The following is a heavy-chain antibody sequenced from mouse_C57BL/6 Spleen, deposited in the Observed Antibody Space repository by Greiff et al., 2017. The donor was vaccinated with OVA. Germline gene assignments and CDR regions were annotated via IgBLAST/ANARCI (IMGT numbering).Heavy chain of an antibody. V-gene: IGHV1-15*01. CDR1: GYTFTDYE. D-gene: IGHD2-4*01. J-gene: IGHJ4*01. CDR2: IDPETGGT. CDR3: TRNGGDYDGYAMDY. Sequence: QVQLQQSGAELVRPGASVTLSCKASGYTFTDYEMHWVKQTPVHGLEWIGAIDPETGGTAFNQKFKGKAILTADKSSSTAYMELRSLTSEDSAVYYCTRNGGDYDGYAMDYWGQGTSVTVSS.